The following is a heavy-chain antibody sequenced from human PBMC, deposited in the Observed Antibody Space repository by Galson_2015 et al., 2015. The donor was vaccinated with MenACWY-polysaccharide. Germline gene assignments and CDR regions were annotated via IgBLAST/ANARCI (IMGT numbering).Heavy chain of an antibody. CDR2: IIPILDAA. CDR1: GDTFSSSG. V-gene: IGHV1-69*04. Sequence: SVKVSCKASGDTFSSSGVTWVRQAPGQGPEWVGRIIPILDAADSAQRFQGRLTITADKSTSTAYMELSGLRSDDTAVYYCARARLRTTTVVTPDYFLDSWGQGTLVTVSS. J-gene: IGHJ4*02. D-gene: IGHD2/OR15-2a*01. CDR3: ARARLRTTTVVTPDYFLDS.